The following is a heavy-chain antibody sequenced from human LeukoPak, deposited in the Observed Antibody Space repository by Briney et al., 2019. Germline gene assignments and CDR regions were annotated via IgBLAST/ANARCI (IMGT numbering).Heavy chain of an antibody. CDR2: IRSKANNYAT. CDR3: TCSTYDSGFDP. D-gene: IGHD5-12*01. J-gene: IGHJ5*02. V-gene: IGHV3-73*01. Sequence: PGRSLRLSCAASEFTFSGSAMHWVRQASGKGLEWVGRIRSKANNYATAYAASVKGRFTISRDDSKNTAYLQMNSLKTEDTAVYYCTCSTYDSGFDPWGQGTLVTVSS. CDR1: EFTFSGSA.